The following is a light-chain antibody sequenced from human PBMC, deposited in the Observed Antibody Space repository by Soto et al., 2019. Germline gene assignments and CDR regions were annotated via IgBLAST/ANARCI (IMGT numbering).Light chain of an antibody. Sequence: EIVMTQSPATLSVSPGERVTLSCRASQTVSSNLAWYQQKPGQSPRLLISGTSTRATGIPARFSGSGSGTEFTLTISSLQSEDFAVYYCHQYGNSPPFGQGTRLEIK. CDR3: HQYGNSPP. V-gene: IGKV3-15*01. J-gene: IGKJ5*01. CDR2: GTS. CDR1: QTVSSN.